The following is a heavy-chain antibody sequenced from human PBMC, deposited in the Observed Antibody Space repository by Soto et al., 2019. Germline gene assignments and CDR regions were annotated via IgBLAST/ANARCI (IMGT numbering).Heavy chain of an antibody. CDR2: ISYDGSNK. J-gene: IGHJ4*02. D-gene: IGHD3-22*01. CDR1: GFTFSSYA. V-gene: IGHV3-30-3*01. CDR3: GRVWYGSSGYYDHYFDF. Sequence: QVQLVESGGGVVQPGRSLRLSCAASGFTFSSYAMHWVRQAPGKGLEWVAVISYDGSNKYYADSVKGRFTISRDNSKNTLYLQMNCVRAEDTAVYYCGRVWYGSSGYYDHYFDFWGQVSLVTVSS.